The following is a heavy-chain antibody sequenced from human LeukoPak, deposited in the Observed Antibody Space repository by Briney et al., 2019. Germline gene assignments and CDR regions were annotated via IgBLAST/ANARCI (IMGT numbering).Heavy chain of an antibody. Sequence: PSQTLSLTRAVSGGSISSGGYSWSWIRQPPGKGLEWIGYIYHSGSTYYNPSLKSRVAISVDTSKNQFSVKLSSVTAADTAVYYCARDYDSSGYLYYWGQGTLVTVSS. CDR2: IYHSGST. CDR3: ARDYDSSGYLYY. J-gene: IGHJ4*02. CDR1: GGSISSGGYS. V-gene: IGHV4-30-2*01. D-gene: IGHD3-22*01.